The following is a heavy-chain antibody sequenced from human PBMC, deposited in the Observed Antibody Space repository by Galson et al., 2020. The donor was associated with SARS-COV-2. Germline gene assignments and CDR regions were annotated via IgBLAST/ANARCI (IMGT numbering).Heavy chain of an antibody. Sequence: GESLKISCAASGFTVSDAYMSWIRQAPGKGLEWVSYISTTGSTIYYGDSVKGRFTISRDNGKNSLFLQMNSLTAEDTAVYYCATASLVRGVSPKKFYCYGMDVWGQGTTVTVSS. D-gene: IGHD3-10*01. CDR2: ISTTGSTI. CDR1: GFTVSDAY. V-gene: IGHV3-11*01. J-gene: IGHJ6*02. CDR3: ATASLVRGVSPKKFYCYGMDV.